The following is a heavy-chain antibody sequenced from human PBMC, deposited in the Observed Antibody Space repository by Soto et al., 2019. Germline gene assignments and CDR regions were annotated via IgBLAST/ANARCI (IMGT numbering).Heavy chain of an antibody. J-gene: IGHJ4*02. V-gene: IGHV4-59*08. Sequence: QVPLQESGPGLVKPSETLSLTCIVSGGSIRPYYWSWVRQPPGKGLEWIGYIHSSGTTNYNPSLKSRVTISVDTSKNQFSLKLNSVAAADTAVYYCARQGSTSLRYFDYWGQGTLVTVSS. D-gene: IGHD2-2*01. CDR2: IHSSGTT. CDR3: ARQGSTSLRYFDY. CDR1: GGSIRPYY.